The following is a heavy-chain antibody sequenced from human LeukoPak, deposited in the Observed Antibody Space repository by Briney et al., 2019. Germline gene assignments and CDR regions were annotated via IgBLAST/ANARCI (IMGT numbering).Heavy chain of an antibody. CDR1: GGSFSGYY. CDR2: INHSGST. CDR3: ARIRDYCSSTSCYAGKRFGYHYYGMDV. Sequence: SETLSLTCAVHGGSFSGYYWSWIRQPPGKGLEWIGEINHSGSTNYNPSLKSRVTISVDTSKNQFSLKLSSVTAADTAVYYCARIRDYCSSTSCYAGKRFGYHYYGMDVWGKGTTVTVSS. V-gene: IGHV4-34*01. D-gene: IGHD2-2*01. J-gene: IGHJ6*04.